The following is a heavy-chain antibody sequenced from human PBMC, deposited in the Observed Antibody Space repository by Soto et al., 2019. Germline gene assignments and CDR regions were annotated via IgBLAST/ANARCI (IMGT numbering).Heavy chain of an antibody. Sequence: PSETLSLTCTVSGGSISSYYWSWIRQPAGKGLEWIGRIYTSGSTNYNPSLKSRVTMSVDTSKNQFSLKLSSVTAADTAVYYCARERRYRGYEYYSGMDVWGQGTTVTVS. CDR1: GGSISSYY. V-gene: IGHV4-4*07. J-gene: IGHJ6*02. D-gene: IGHD5-12*01. CDR3: ARERRYRGYEYYSGMDV. CDR2: IYTSGST.